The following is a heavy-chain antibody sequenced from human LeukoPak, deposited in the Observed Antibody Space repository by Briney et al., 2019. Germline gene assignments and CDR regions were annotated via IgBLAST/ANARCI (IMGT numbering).Heavy chain of an antibody. Sequence: ASVKVSCKASGYTFTSYDINWVRQATGQGLEWMGWMNPSSGNTGYAQKFQGRVTMTRNTSISTAYMELSSLRSEDTAVYYCARGLGCSGGSCYSGWFDPWGQGTLVTVSS. CDR2: MNPSSGNT. V-gene: IGHV1-8*01. D-gene: IGHD2-15*01. CDR3: ARGLGCSGGSCYSGWFDP. J-gene: IGHJ5*02. CDR1: GYTFTSYD.